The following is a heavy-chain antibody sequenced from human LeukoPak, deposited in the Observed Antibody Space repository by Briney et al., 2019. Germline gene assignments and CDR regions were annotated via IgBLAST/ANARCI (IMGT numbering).Heavy chain of an antibody. CDR3: ARGGHYGSGSYYNVHPYNWFDP. CDR2: IIPIFGTA. V-gene: IGHV1-69*13. D-gene: IGHD3-10*01. J-gene: IGHJ5*02. Sequence: ASVKVSCKASGGTFSSYAISWVRQAPGQGLEWMGGIIPIFGTANYAQKFQGKVTITADESTSTAYMELSSLRSEDTAVYYCARGGHYGSGSYYNVHPYNWFDPWGQGTLVTVSS. CDR1: GGTFSSYA.